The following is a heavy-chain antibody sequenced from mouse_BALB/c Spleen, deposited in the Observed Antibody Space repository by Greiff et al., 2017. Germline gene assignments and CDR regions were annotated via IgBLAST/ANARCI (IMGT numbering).Heavy chain of an antibody. CDR2: IDPANGNT. CDR3: ARSNYRYDDAHFDY. D-gene: IGHD2-14*01. CDR1: GFNIKDTY. V-gene: IGHV14-3*02. Sequence: EVQLQQSGAELVKPGASVKLSCTASGFNIKDTYMHWVKQRPEQGLEWIGRIDPANGNTKYDPKFQGKATITADTSSNTAYLQLSSLTSEDTAVYYCARSNYRYDDAHFDYWGQGTTLTVSS. J-gene: IGHJ2*01.